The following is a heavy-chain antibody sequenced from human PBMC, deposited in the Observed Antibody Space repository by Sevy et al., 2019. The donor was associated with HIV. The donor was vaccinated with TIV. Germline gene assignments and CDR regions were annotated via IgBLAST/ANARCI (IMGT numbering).Heavy chain of an antibody. V-gene: IGHV3-21*01. D-gene: IGHD3-3*01. J-gene: IGHJ6*02. CDR2: ISSSSSYI. CDR1: GFTFSSYS. CDR3: ARDPGPQYYDFWSGSDNYYYYYYGMDV. Sequence: GGSLRLSCAASGFTFSSYSMNWVRQAPGKGLEWVSSISSSSSYIYYADSVKGRFTISRDNAKNSLYLQMNSLRAEDTAVYYCARDPGPQYYDFWSGSDNYYYYYYGMDVWGQGTTVTVSS.